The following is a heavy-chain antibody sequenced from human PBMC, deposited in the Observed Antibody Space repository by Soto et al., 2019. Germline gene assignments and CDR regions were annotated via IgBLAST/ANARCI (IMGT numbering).Heavy chain of an antibody. Sequence: EVQLVESGGGLVQPGGSLRLSCAASGFTFSSYWMRWVRQAPGKGLVWVSRINSDGSSTSYADSVKGRFTISRDNAKNTLYLQMNSLRAEDTAVYYCARDREGDGYTYDWYFDLWGRGTLVTVSS. CDR3: ARDREGDGYTYDWYFDL. CDR1: GFTFSSYW. D-gene: IGHD5-12*01. V-gene: IGHV3-74*01. CDR2: INSDGSST. J-gene: IGHJ2*01.